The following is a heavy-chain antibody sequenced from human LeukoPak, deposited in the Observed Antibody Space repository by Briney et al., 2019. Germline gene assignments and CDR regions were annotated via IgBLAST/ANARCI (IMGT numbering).Heavy chain of an antibody. D-gene: IGHD1-26*01. Sequence: GASVKVSCKASGYTFTSYDINWVRQATGQGLEWMGWMNPNSGNTGYAQKFQGRVTMTRNTSISTAYMELSSLRAEDTAVYYCASALRIYYYFDYWGQGTLVTVSS. CDR2: MNPNSGNT. V-gene: IGHV1-8*01. J-gene: IGHJ4*02. CDR3: ASALRIYYYFDY. CDR1: GYTFTSYD.